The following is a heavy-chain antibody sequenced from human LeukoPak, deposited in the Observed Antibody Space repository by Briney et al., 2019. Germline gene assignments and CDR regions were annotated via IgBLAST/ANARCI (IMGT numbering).Heavy chain of an antibody. V-gene: IGHV3-7*01. D-gene: IGHD5-12*01. Sequence: PGGSLRLSCAASGFTFSSYWMSWVRQAPGKGLEWAANIKQDGSEKYYVDSVKGRFTISRDNAKNSLYLQMNSLRAEDTAVYYCAATIVDIVATDNAWGQGTLVTVSS. CDR2: IKQDGSEK. CDR3: AATIVDIVATDNA. CDR1: GFTFSSYW. J-gene: IGHJ4*02.